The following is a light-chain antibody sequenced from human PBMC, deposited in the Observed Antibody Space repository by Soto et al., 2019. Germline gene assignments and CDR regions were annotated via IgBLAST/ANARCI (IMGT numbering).Light chain of an antibody. CDR1: SSDVGRYNR. Sequence: QSALTQPPSVSGSPGQSVTISCTGTSSDVGRYNRVSWYQQPPGTAPKLLIYEVRNRPSGVPDRFSGSRSANTASLTISGLQAEDEADYYCSSYAGSSNVFGTGTKVTVL. CDR2: EVR. CDR3: SSYAGSSNV. J-gene: IGLJ1*01. V-gene: IGLV2-18*02.